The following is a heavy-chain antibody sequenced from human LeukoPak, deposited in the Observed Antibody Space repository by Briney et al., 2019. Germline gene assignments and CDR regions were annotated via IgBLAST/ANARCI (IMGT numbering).Heavy chain of an antibody. V-gene: IGHV3-21*01. CDR3: ARQHGDYAGHATMIVGIAAFDI. Sequence: GGSLRLSCAASGFTFSSYSMNWVRQAPGKGLEWVSSISSSSSYIYYADSVKGRFTISRDNAKNSLYLQMNSLRAEDTAVYYCARQHGDYAGHATMIVGIAAFDIWGQGTMVTVSS. D-gene: IGHD3-22*01. CDR1: GFTFSSYS. J-gene: IGHJ3*02. CDR2: ISSSSSYI.